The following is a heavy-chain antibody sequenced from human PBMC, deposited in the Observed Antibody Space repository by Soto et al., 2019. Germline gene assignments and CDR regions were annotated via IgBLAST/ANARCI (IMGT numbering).Heavy chain of an antibody. CDR1: GFTFSSYG. CDR2: IWYDGSNK. Sequence: GGSLRLSCAASGFTFSSYGMHWVRQAPGKGLEWVAVIWYDGSNKYYADSVKGRFTISRDNSKNTLYLQMNSLRAEDTAVYYCARPLLWFGDSYSAFDIWGQGTMVTVSS. D-gene: IGHD3-10*01. CDR3: ARPLLWFGDSYSAFDI. V-gene: IGHV3-33*01. J-gene: IGHJ3*02.